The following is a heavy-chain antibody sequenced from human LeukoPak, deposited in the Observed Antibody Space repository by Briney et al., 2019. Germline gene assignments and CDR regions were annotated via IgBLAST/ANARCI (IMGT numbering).Heavy chain of an antibody. D-gene: IGHD2-8*02. CDR3: AKDLSGTGSIRNYFDY. CDR1: GFTFSSYA. Sequence: GGSLRLSCAASGFTFSSYAMHWVRQAPGKGLEWVAVISYDGSNKYYADSVKGRFTISRDNSKNTLYLQMNSLGAEDTAVYYCAKDLSGTGSIRNYFDYWGQGTLVTVSS. V-gene: IGHV3-30-3*01. CDR2: ISYDGSNK. J-gene: IGHJ4*02.